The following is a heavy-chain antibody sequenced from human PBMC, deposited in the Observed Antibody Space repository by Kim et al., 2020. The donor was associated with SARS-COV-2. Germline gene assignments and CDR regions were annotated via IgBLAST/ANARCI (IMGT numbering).Heavy chain of an antibody. CDR1: GYSFTNHA. J-gene: IGHJ5*02. D-gene: IGHD2-8*01. Sequence: ASVQVSCRGSGYSFTNHAINWVRQAPGQGLEWMGWIDTSTGTPTYAQGFTGRFVFSLDTSVTTAYLQITSLKTEDTALYFCARDHCTNTSCFDPWGQGTLITVSS. CDR3: ARDHCTNTSCFDP. CDR2: IDTSTGTP. V-gene: IGHV7-4-1*02.